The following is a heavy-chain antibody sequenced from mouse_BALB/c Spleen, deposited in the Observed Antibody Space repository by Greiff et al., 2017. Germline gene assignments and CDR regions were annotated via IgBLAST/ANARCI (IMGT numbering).Heavy chain of an antibody. CDR3: ASMITTRGAFAY. J-gene: IGHJ3*01. CDR1: GYTFSSYW. D-gene: IGHD2-4*01. Sequence: VQLQQSGAELMKPGASVKISCKATGYTFSSYWIEWVKQRPGHGLEWIGEINPSNGRTNYNEKFKSKATLTVDKSSSTAYMQLSSLTSEDSAVYYCASMITTRGAFAYWGQGTLVTVSA. V-gene: IGHV1S81*02. CDR2: INPSNGRT.